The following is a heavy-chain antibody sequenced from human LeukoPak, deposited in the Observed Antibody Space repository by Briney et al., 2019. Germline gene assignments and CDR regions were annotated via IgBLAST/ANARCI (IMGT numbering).Heavy chain of an antibody. J-gene: IGHJ4*02. CDR1: GFTFDDYA. V-gene: IGHV3-9*01. Sequence: GRSLRLSCAASGFTFDDYAMHWVRQAPGKGLEWVSGISWNSGSIGYADSVKGRFTISRDNAKNFLYLQMNSLRAEDTALYYCAKDRLGQLARPDFDYWGQGTLVTVSS. CDR2: ISWNSGSI. D-gene: IGHD6-13*01. CDR3: AKDRLGQLARPDFDY.